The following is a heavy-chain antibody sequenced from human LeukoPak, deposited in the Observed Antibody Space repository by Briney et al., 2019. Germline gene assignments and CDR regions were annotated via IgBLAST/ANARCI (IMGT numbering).Heavy chain of an antibody. J-gene: IGHJ4*02. Sequence: SETLSLTCTVSGGSISSYYWSWIRQPAGKGLEWIGRIYTSGSTNYNPSLKSRVTMSVDTSKNQFSLKLSPVTAADTAVYYCAREEAVAGTYYFDYWGQGTLVTVSS. V-gene: IGHV4-4*07. CDR1: GGSISSYY. CDR2: IYTSGST. D-gene: IGHD6-19*01. CDR3: AREEAVAGTYYFDY.